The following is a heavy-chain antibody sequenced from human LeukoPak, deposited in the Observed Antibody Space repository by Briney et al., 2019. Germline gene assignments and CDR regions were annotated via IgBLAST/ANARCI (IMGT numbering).Heavy chain of an antibody. D-gene: IGHD3-16*02. CDR3: AKARQRLGELSALDN. CDR1: GYTFTDYY. J-gene: IGHJ4*02. CDR2: INPNGGGT. Sequence: ASVTVSCKASGYTFTDYYMHWVRQAPGQGLEWMGWINPNGGGTNYGQKFQGRVTMTRDTSIRTAYMELTSLRSDDTAVYYCAKARQRLGELSALDNWGQGTLVTVSS. V-gene: IGHV1-2*02.